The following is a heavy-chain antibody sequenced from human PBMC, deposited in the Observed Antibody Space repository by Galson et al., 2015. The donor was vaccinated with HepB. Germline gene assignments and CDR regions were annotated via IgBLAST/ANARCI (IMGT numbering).Heavy chain of an antibody. CDR3: AKSSRPWYYYYIDV. CDR2: ISATGDTT. CDR1: GFTFSSYV. Sequence: LRLSCAASGFTFSSYVMSWVRQAPGKGLEWVSAISATGDTTFYADSVKGRFTVSRDNSKNTLYLQLNSLRAEDTALYYCAKSSRPWYYYYIDVWGKGTTVTVSS. V-gene: IGHV3-23*01. J-gene: IGHJ6*03.